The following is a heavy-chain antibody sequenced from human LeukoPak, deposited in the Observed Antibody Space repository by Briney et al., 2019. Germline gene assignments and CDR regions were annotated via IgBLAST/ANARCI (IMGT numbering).Heavy chain of an antibody. CDR1: GGSISSYY. J-gene: IGHJ2*01. D-gene: IGHD6-19*01. CDR3: ARGGSGWSLDWYFDL. V-gene: IGHV4-59*01. Sequence: PSETLSLTCTVSGGSISSYYWSWIRQPPGKGLEGIGYIYYSGSTNYNPSLKSRVTISVDTSKNQFSLKLSSVTAADTAVYYCARGGSGWSLDWYFDLWGRGTLVTVSS. CDR2: IYYSGST.